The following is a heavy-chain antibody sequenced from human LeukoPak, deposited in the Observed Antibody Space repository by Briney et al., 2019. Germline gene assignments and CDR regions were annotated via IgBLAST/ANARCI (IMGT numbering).Heavy chain of an antibody. CDR1: GFSVSSNH. D-gene: IGHD6-13*01. CDR3: ARGIAAAGIVGVFDY. Sequence: GGSLRLSCAASGFSVSSNHMSWVRQAPGKGLEWVSVIYSGGNTHYADSVKGRFTISRDNSKNTLYLQMNSLRAEDTAVYYCARGIAAAGIVGVFDYWGQGTLVTVSP. J-gene: IGHJ4*02. CDR2: IYSGGNT. V-gene: IGHV3-66*01.